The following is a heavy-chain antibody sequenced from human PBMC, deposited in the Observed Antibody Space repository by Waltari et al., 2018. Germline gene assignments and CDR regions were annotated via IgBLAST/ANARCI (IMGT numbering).Heavy chain of an antibody. J-gene: IGHJ4*02. CDR1: GYTFTSSY. Sequence: QVQLVQSGAEVKKPGASVKVSCKASGYTFTSSYMHWVRQAPGQGLEWMGIVNPSGGSTSYAQKFQGRVTMTRDTSKITVYMELSSLRSEDTAVYYCARDLGEYWGQGTLVTVSS. D-gene: IGHD3-16*01. CDR2: VNPSGGST. V-gene: IGHV1-46*01. CDR3: ARDLGEY.